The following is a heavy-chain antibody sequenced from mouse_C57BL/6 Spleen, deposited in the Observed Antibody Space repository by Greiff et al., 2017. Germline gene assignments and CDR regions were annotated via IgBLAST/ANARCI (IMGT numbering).Heavy chain of an antibody. J-gene: IGHJ4*01. D-gene: IGHD2-3*01. CDR1: GYTFTDYE. CDR3: TRGGYYPNYYAMDY. V-gene: IGHV1-15*01. Sequence: VQLQQSGAELVRPGASVTLSCKASGYTFTDYEMNWVKQTPVHGLEWIGAIDPETGGTAYNQTFKGKAILTADKSSSTAYMELRSLTSEDSAVYYCTRGGYYPNYYAMDYWGQGTSVTVSS. CDR2: IDPETGGT.